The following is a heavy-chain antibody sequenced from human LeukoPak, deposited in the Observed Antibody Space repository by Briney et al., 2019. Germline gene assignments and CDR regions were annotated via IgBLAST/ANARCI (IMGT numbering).Heavy chain of an antibody. CDR2: LYHSGMT. CDR3: ARHIAAAGTPFDY. CDR1: RGSISSSVYY. D-gene: IGHD6-13*01. Sequence: SETLSLTCTVSRGSISSSVYYWGWIRQPPGKGLEWIGSLYHSGMTYYNPSLESRVTISVNTSKNQFSLKLSSVTAADTAVYYCARHIAAAGTPFDYWGQGTLVTVSS. J-gene: IGHJ4*02. V-gene: IGHV4-39*01.